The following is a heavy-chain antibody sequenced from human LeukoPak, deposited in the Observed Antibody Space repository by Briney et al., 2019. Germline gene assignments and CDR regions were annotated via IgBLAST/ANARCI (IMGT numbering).Heavy chain of an antibody. D-gene: IGHD3/OR15-3a*01. J-gene: IGHJ5*02. V-gene: IGHV4-39*01. Sequence: PSETLSLTCTLSLGSIISTRYYWGWIRQPPGQGLEWIVSNNYRGTSCYSPSLKSRVTISVDTSKNQFSLNMTYVTAAETDLYFCGRRGAGLNCFDPWGQGTLVTVSS. CDR1: LGSIISTRYY. CDR2: NNYRGTS. CDR3: GRRGAGLNCFDP.